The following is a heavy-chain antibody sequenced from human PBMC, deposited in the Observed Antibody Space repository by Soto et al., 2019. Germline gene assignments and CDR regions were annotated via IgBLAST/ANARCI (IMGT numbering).Heavy chain of an antibody. Sequence: GGSLRLSCAASGFTFSIYNMNWVRQAPGKGLEWVSYISSGSSTIYYADSVKGRFIISRDNAKNSLYLQMNSLRYDDTAVYYCATGGSSGWNYWGQGTLVTVSS. CDR3: ATGGSSGWNY. V-gene: IGHV3-48*02. D-gene: IGHD6-19*01. CDR2: ISSGSSTI. CDR1: GFTFSIYN. J-gene: IGHJ4*02.